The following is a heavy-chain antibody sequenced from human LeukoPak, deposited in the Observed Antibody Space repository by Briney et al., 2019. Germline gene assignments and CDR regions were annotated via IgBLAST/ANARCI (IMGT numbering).Heavy chain of an antibody. CDR3: ARASREQITRTSHRVLDY. CDR2: INHSGST. Sequence: SETLSLTCAVYGGAFSGYYWSWIRQPPGKGLEWIGEINHSGSTKYNPSLKRRVTISIDTYKYQFSLKLSSVTAADTAVYYCARASREQITRTSHRVLDYWGQGTLVTVSS. CDR1: GGAFSGYY. J-gene: IGHJ4*02. D-gene: IGHD1-20*01. V-gene: IGHV4-34*01.